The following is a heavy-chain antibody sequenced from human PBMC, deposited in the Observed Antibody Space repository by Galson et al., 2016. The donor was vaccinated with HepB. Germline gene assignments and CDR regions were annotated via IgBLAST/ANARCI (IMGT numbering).Heavy chain of an antibody. Sequence: SLRLSCAASGFTFSDYWMHWVRQVPGKGLEWVANINQDGSVEKYVDSVKGRFTIFKDNAKNSLYLQLNSLSAEDTAMFYCARIAADGSTFDYWGQGTLVTVSS. V-gene: IGHV3-7*03. CDR3: ARIAADGSTFDY. J-gene: IGHJ4*02. CDR1: GFTFSDYW. D-gene: IGHD6-13*01. CDR2: INQDGSVE.